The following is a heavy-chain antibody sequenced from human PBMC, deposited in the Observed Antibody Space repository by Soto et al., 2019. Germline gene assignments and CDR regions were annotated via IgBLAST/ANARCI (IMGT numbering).Heavy chain of an antibody. J-gene: IGHJ4*02. Sequence: QVQLVESGGGVVQPGRSLRLSCAASGFTFSSYAMHWVRQAPGKGLEWVAVISYDGSNKYYADSVKGRFTISRDNSKNPLYLQMNSLRAEDTAVYYCARDGKGAVAGTLVDYWGQGTLVTVSS. CDR3: ARDGKGAVAGTLVDY. CDR2: ISYDGSNK. CDR1: GFTFSSYA. V-gene: IGHV3-30-3*01. D-gene: IGHD6-19*01.